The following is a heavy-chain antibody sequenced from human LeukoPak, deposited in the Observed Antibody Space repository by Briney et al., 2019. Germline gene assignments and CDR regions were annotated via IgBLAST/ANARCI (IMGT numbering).Heavy chain of an antibody. V-gene: IGHV3-30*03. CDR3: ARENYGDYYFDY. D-gene: IGHD4-17*01. Sequence: GRSLRLSCAASGFTFNSYGMHWVRQAPGKGLEWVAVISYDGSNKYYADSVKGRFTISRDNSKNTLYLQMNSLRAEDTAVYYCARENYGDYYFDYWGQGTLVTVSS. CDR2: ISYDGSNK. CDR1: GFTFNSYG. J-gene: IGHJ4*02.